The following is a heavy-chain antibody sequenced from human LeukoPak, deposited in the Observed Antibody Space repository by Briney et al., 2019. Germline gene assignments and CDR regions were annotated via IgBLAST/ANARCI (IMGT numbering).Heavy chain of an antibody. V-gene: IGHV4-39*01. CDR2: IYYSGST. D-gene: IGHD2-21*02. J-gene: IGHJ4*02. Sequence: SETLSLTCTVSGGSISSSSYYWGWIRQPPGKGLGWIGSIYYSGSTYYNPSLKSRVTISVDTSKNQFSLKLSSVTAADTAVYYCARREGLLFDYWGQGTLVTVSS. CDR3: ARREGLLFDY. CDR1: GGSISSSSYY.